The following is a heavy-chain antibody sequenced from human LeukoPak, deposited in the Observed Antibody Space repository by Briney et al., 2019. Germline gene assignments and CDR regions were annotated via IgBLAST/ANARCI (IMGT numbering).Heavy chain of an antibody. CDR3: AGERLGYCSSTSCQQNYYYYGMDV. CDR2: INRSGST. V-gene: IGHV4-34*01. J-gene: IGHJ6*02. Sequence: SETLSLTCAVYGGSFSGYYWSWIRQPPGKGLEWIGEINRSGSTNYNPSLKSRVTISVDTSKNQFSLKLSSVTAADTAVYYCAGERLGYCSSTSCQQNYYYYGMDVWGQGTTVTVSS. CDR1: GGSFSGYY. D-gene: IGHD2-2*01.